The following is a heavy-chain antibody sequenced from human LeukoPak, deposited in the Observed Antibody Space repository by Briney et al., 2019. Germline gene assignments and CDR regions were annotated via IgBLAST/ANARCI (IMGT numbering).Heavy chain of an antibody. V-gene: IGHV3-30-3*01. CDR1: GFTFNSYA. CDR3: ARDPQH. CDR2: ISYDGSNK. Sequence: GRSLRLSCAASGFTFNSYAMHWVRQAPGKGLEWVTVISYDGSNKYYADSVKGRFTISRDNSKNTLYLQMNSPRPEDTASYYCARDPQHWGQGTLVTVSS. J-gene: IGHJ1*01.